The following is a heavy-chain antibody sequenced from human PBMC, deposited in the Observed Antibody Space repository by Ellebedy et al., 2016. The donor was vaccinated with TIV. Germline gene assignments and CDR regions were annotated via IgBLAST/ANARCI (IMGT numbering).Heavy chain of an antibody. J-gene: IGHJ6*02. CDR3: AGGTKLWFGELQRMDV. D-gene: IGHD3-10*01. CDR1: GGSVSSGSYY. Sequence: SETLSLTXTVSGGSVSSGSYYWSWIRQPPGKGLEWIGYIYYSGSTNYNPSLKSRVTISVDTSKNQFSLKLSSVTAADTAVYYCAGGTKLWFGELQRMDVWGQGTTVTVSS. V-gene: IGHV4-61*01. CDR2: IYYSGST.